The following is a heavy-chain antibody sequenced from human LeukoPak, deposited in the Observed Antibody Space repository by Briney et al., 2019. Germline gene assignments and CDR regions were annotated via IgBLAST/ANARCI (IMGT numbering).Heavy chain of an antibody. V-gene: IGHV3-21*01. CDR3: ARDLLWYDSSGYYDYYGMDV. Sequence: GRSLRLSCAASGFTFDDYAMHWVRQAPGKGLEWVSSISSSSSYIYYADSVKGRFTISRDNAKNSLYLQMNSLRAEDTAVYYCARDLLWYDSSGYYDYYGMDVWGQGTTVTVSS. J-gene: IGHJ6*02. D-gene: IGHD3-22*01. CDR2: ISSSSSYI. CDR1: GFTFDDYA.